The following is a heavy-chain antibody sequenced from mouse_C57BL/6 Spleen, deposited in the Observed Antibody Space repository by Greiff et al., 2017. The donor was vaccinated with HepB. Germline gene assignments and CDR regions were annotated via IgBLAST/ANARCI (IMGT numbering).Heavy chain of an antibody. J-gene: IGHJ2*01. CDR3: ARLGDLTGTPFDY. Sequence: QVQLQQPGAELVMPGASVKLSCKASGYTFTSYWMHWVKQRPGQGLEWIGEIDPSDSYTNYNQKFKGKSTLTVDKSSSTAYMQLSSLTSEDSAVYYCARLGDLTGTPFDYWGQGTTLTVSS. CDR2: IDPSDSYT. D-gene: IGHD4-1*01. CDR1: GYTFTSYW. V-gene: IGHV1-69*01.